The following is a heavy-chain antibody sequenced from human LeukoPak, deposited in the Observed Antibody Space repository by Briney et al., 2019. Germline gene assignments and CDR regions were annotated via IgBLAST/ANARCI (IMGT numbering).Heavy chain of an antibody. CDR3: ARSFYDSSGPQLDY. D-gene: IGHD3-22*01. CDR1: GYSFADYF. V-gene: IGHV1-18*04. J-gene: IGHJ4*02. CDR2: ISAYNGNT. Sequence: ASVKVSCKASGYSFADYFLHWVRQAPGQGLEWMGWISAYNGNTNYAQKLQGRVTMTTDTSTSTAYMELRSLRSDDTAVYNCARSFYDSSGPQLDYWGQGTLVTVSS.